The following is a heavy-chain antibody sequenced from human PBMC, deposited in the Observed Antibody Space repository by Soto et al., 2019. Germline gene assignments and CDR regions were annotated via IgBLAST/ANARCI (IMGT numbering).Heavy chain of an antibody. CDR3: ARGVFIAARYYYYGMDV. D-gene: IGHD6-6*01. J-gene: IGHJ6*02. Sequence: TSETLSLTCTVSGGSVSSGSYYWSWIRQPPGKGLEWIGYIYYSGSTNYNPSLKSRVTISVDTSKNQFSLKLSSVTAADTAVYYCARGVFIAARYYYYGMDVWGQGTTVTVSS. V-gene: IGHV4-61*01. CDR1: GGSVSSGSYY. CDR2: IYYSGST.